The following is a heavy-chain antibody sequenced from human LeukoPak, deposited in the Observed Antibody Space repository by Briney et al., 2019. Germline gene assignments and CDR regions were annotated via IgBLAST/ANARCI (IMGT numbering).Heavy chain of an antibody. CDR3: ARDPAQTTDRFDY. Sequence: ASVKVSCKASGYTFTSYDINWVRQATGQGLEWMGWMNPNSGNTGYAQKFQGRVTMTRNTSISTAYMELSSLRSEDTAVYYCARDPAQTTDRFDYWGQGTLVTVSS. CDR2: MNPNSGNT. D-gene: IGHD4-17*01. CDR1: GYTFTSYD. V-gene: IGHV1-8*01. J-gene: IGHJ4*02.